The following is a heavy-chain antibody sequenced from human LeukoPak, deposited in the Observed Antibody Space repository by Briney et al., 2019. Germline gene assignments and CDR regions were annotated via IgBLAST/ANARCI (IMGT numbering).Heavy chain of an antibody. Sequence: GGSLRLSCAASGFTFSSYWMSWVRQAPGKGLEWVANIKQDGSEKYYVDSVKGRFTISRDNAKNSLYLQMNSLRAEDTAVYYCASHYGDYSFFDYWGQGTLVTVAS. CDR1: GFTFSSYW. V-gene: IGHV3-7*02. D-gene: IGHD4-17*01. J-gene: IGHJ4*02. CDR2: IKQDGSEK. CDR3: ASHYGDYSFFDY.